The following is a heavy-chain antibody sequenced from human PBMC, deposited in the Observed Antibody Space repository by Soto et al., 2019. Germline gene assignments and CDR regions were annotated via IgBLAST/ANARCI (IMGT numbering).Heavy chain of an antibody. Sequence: PGGSLRPSCAASGFTFSSYAMHWVRQAPGKGLEWVAVISYDGSNKYYADSVKGRFTISRDNSKNTLYLQMNSLRAEDTAVYYCARDSAAAGKFDYWGQGTLVTVSS. CDR3: ARDSAAAGKFDY. J-gene: IGHJ4*02. V-gene: IGHV3-30-3*01. CDR2: ISYDGSNK. D-gene: IGHD6-13*01. CDR1: GFTFSSYA.